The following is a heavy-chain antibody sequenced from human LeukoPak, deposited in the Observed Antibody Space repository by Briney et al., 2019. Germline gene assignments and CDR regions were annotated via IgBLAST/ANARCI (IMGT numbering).Heavy chain of an antibody. Sequence: AASVKVSCKASGYTFTSYYMHWVRQAPGEGLEWMGIINPSGGSTSYAQKFQGRVTMTRDMSTSTVYMELSSLRSEDTAVYYCARVETWGFDIDWGQGTLVTVSS. D-gene: IGHD3-9*01. CDR2: INPSGGST. CDR1: GYTFTSYY. CDR3: ARVETWGFDID. J-gene: IGHJ4*02. V-gene: IGHV1-46*01.